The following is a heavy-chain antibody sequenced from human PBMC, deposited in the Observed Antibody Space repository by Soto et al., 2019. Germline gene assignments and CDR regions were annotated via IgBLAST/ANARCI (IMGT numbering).Heavy chain of an antibody. CDR3: VLCATARYLHL. Sequence: LSLTCTVSGGSISNYYWSWIRQPAGKGLEWIGRIYTSESPDYNPSLKSRVTMSVDTSKNQVSLKLSSLTAADTAVYYCVLCATARYLHLWGPG. J-gene: IGHJ2*01. CDR2: IYTSESP. CDR1: GGSISNYY. V-gene: IGHV4-4*07.